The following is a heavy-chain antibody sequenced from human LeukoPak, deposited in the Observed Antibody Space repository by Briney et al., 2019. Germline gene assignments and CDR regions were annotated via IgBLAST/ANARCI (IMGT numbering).Heavy chain of an antibody. J-gene: IGHJ6*02. CDR3: AKDKGYFGSGSYYYYNYAMDV. CDR2: ISGDGGST. Sequence: PGGSLRLSCAASGFIFDDYAMHWVRQAPGKGLEWVSLISGDGGSTYYADSVKGRFTISRDNIKNSLYLHMNSVRTEDSALYYCAKDKGYFGSGSYYYYNYAMDVWGQGTTVTVSS. CDR1: GFIFDDYA. V-gene: IGHV3-43*02. D-gene: IGHD3-10*01.